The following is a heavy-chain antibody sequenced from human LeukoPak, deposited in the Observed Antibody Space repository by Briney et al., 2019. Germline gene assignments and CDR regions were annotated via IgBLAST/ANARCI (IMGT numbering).Heavy chain of an antibody. CDR3: ARVAAAAGAFDI. Sequence: GGSLRLSCAASGFTFSSYAMHWVRQAPGKGLEWVAVISYDGSNKYYADSVKGRFTISRDNSKNTLYLQMNSLRAEDTAVYYCARVAAAAGAFDIWGQGTMVTVSS. CDR1: GFTFSSYA. V-gene: IGHV3-30*14. J-gene: IGHJ3*02. D-gene: IGHD2-2*01. CDR2: ISYDGSNK.